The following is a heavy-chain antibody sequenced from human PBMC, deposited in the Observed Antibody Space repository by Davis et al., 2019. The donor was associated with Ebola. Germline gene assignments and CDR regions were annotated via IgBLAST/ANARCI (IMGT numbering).Heavy chain of an antibody. CDR1: GFTFSGYA. J-gene: IGHJ4*02. D-gene: IGHD6-6*01. Sequence: GESLKISCVASGFTFSGYAMHWVRQAPGKGLEWVAVISYDGSNKYYADSVKGRFTISRDNSQNTLSLQMNSLRAEDTAVYYCARDVYSNSVGPDYWGQGTLVTVSS. V-gene: IGHV3-30*04. CDR2: ISYDGSNK. CDR3: ARDVYSNSVGPDY.